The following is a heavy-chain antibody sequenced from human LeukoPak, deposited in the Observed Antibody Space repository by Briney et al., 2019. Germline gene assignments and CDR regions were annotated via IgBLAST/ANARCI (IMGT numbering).Heavy chain of an antibody. CDR2: IYHSGST. D-gene: IGHD6-13*01. CDR1: GGSISSGGYY. CDR3: ARGTYSSSSLFDY. J-gene: IGHJ4*02. V-gene: IGHV4-30-2*01. Sequence: SETLSLTCTVSGGSISSGGYYWSWIRQPPGKGLEWIGYIYHSGSTYYNPSLKSRVTISVDRSKNQFSLKLSSVTAADTAVYYCARGTYSSSSLFDYWGQGTLVTVSS.